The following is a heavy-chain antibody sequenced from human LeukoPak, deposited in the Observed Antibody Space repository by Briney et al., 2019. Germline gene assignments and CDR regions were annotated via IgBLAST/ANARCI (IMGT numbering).Heavy chain of an antibody. Sequence: PSETLSLTCTVSGGSISSSSYYWGWIRQPPGKGLEWIGEINHSGSTNYNPSLKSRVTISVDTSKNQFSLKLSSVTAADTAVYYCATDIDFIAAAVGYWGQGTLVTVSS. CDR2: INHSGST. V-gene: IGHV4-39*07. D-gene: IGHD6-13*01. CDR3: ATDIDFIAAAVGY. CDR1: GGSISSSSYY. J-gene: IGHJ4*02.